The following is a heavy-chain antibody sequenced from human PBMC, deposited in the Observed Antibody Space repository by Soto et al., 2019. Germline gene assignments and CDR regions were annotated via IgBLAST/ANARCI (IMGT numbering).Heavy chain of an antibody. CDR1: GGTFSSYT. J-gene: IGHJ4*02. D-gene: IGHD1-7*01. CDR2: IIPILGIA. CDR3: ARVDLTGTTVSYFDY. V-gene: IGHV1-69*02. Sequence: ASVKVSCKASGGTFSSYTISWVRQAPGQGLEWMGRIIPILGIANYAQKFQGRVTITADKSTSTAYMELSSLRSEDTAVYYCARVDLTGTTVSYFDYWGQGNLVTVSS.